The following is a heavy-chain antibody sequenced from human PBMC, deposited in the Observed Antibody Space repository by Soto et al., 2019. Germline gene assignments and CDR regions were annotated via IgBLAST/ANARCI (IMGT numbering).Heavy chain of an antibody. CDR2: ILSETDGGTT. CDR3: LSIPLGYCSSTTCFSYFAY. J-gene: IGHJ4*02. D-gene: IGHD2-2*01. CDR1: GFTFSKAW. V-gene: IGHV3-15*01. Sequence: GGSLRLSCAASGFTFSKAWMSWVRQAPGKGLEWVGRILSETDGGTTDYAAPVKGRFTISRDDSNDTLYLQMNSLKTEDTAVYYCLSIPLGYCSSTTCFSYFAYWGQGALVTVSS.